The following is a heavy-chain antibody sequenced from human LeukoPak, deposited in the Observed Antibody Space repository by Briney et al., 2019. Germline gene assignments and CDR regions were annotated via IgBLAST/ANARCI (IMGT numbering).Heavy chain of an antibody. CDR3: ARAVTGTSGQYDY. Sequence: GESLKISCKGSGYSFTTYWIGWVRQMPGKGLEWMGIVFPGDSGARYSPSFQGQVTISADKSISTAYLQWSSLKASDTGMYYCARAVTGTSGQYDYWGQGTLVTVPS. J-gene: IGHJ4*02. CDR2: VFPGDSGA. D-gene: IGHD6-19*01. V-gene: IGHV5-51*01. CDR1: GYSFTTYW.